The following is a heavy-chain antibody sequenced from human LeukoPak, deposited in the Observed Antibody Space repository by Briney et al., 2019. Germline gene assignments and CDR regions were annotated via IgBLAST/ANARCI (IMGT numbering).Heavy chain of an antibody. Sequence: PGGSLRLSCAASGFTFSIYWVHWVRQAPGKGLEWVSAISGSGDSTYYADSVKGRFTISRDNSKNTLYLQMNSLRAEDTAVYYCAKDLGRFGRPRFDPWGQGTLVTVSS. CDR2: ISGSGDST. D-gene: IGHD3-10*01. CDR3: AKDLGRFGRPRFDP. J-gene: IGHJ5*02. CDR1: GFTFSIYW. V-gene: IGHV3-23*01.